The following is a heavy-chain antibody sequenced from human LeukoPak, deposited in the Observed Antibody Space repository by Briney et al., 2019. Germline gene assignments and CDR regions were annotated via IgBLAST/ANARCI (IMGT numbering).Heavy chain of an antibody. CDR2: INHSGST. CDR1: GGSFSGYY. Sequence: SETLSLTCAVYGGSFSGYYWSWIRQPPGKGLEWIGEINHSGSTNYNPSLKSRVTISVDTSKNQFSLKLSSVTAADTAVYYCARMSKNPRYYYDSSGYPFDYWGQGTLVTVSS. V-gene: IGHV4-34*01. CDR3: ARMSKNPRYYYDSSGYPFDY. J-gene: IGHJ4*02. D-gene: IGHD3-22*01.